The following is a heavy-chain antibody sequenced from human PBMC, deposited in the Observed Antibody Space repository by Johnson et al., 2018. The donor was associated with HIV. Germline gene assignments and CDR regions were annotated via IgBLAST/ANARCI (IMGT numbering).Heavy chain of an antibody. CDR1: GFTFSSYG. Sequence: QVQLVESGGGVVQPGRSLRLSCAASGFTFSSYGMHWVRQAPGKGLEWASIIYSGGTTYYADSVKGRFTISRDNSKNTLYLQMNSLRVEDTAVYYCARRLITREGSDSPTDAFDIWGQGTMVTVSS. J-gene: IGHJ3*02. CDR3: ARRLITREGSDSPTDAFDI. D-gene: IGHD1-26*01. V-gene: IGHV3-NL1*01. CDR2: IYSGGTT.